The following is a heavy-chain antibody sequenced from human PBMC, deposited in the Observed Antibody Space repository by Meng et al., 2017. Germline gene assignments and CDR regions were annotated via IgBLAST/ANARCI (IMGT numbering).Heavy chain of an antibody. CDR2: IYSGGST. CDR1: GFTVSSNY. V-gene: IGHV3-53*04. J-gene: IGHJ1*01. D-gene: IGHD2/OR15-2a*01. Sequence: GESLKISCAASGFTVSSNYMSWVRQAPGKGLEWVSVIYSGGSTYYADSVKGRFTISRHNSKNTLYLQMNSLRAEDTAVYYCARNSDSTAAYEYFQHWGQGTLVTVSS. CDR3: ARNSDSTAAYEYFQH.